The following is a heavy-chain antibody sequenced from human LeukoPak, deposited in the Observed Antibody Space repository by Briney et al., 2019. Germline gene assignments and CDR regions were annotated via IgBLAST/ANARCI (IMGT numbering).Heavy chain of an antibody. CDR1: GITFTSYA. Sequence: PGGSLRLSCSVSGITFTSYAMHWVRQAPGKGLEWAAVISSDGGLQYYADSVRGRFTISRDNSSNSLYLQMNGLRPNNPAVNTCAKVARPVLNYYCYYYMDVWGRGTTVTVSS. V-gene: IGHV3-30*01. CDR3: AKVARPVLNYYCYYYMDV. J-gene: IGHJ6*03. CDR2: ISSDGGLQ.